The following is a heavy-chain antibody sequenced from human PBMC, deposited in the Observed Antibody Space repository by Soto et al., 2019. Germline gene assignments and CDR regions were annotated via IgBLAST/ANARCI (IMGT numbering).Heavy chain of an antibody. V-gene: IGHV3-48*02. Sequence: EVQLVESGGDLVQPGGSLTLSCTVSGVIFNRYNMNWVRQTPGKGLEWLSRINTISTIIYYTDSVKGRFTISRDNARNSLYLQMNSLRDEDTAIYYCTTGAFFSDYWGRGTLVTVSS. D-gene: IGHD3-3*01. J-gene: IGHJ4*02. CDR1: GVIFNRYN. CDR2: INTISTII. CDR3: TTGAFFSDY.